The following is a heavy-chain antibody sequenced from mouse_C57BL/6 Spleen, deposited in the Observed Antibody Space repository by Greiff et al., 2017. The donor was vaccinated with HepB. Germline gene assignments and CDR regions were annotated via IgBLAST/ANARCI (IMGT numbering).Heavy chain of an antibody. D-gene: IGHD2-3*01. Sequence: VQLQQSGAELARPGASVKMSCKASGYTFTSYTMHWVKQRPGQGLEWIGYINPSSGYTKYNQKFKDKATLTADKSSSTAYMQLSSLTSEDSAVYYCARHDGYYPPLDYWGQGTTLTVSS. J-gene: IGHJ2*01. CDR3: ARHDGYYPPLDY. CDR1: GYTFTSYT. V-gene: IGHV1-4*01. CDR2: INPSSGYT.